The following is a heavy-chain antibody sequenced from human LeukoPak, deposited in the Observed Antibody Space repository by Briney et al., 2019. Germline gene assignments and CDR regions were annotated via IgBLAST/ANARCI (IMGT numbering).Heavy chain of an antibody. V-gene: IGHV3-33*08. CDR2: IWYDGSNK. CDR3: ARGSYSSSWYVVDY. CDR1: GFTFSSHG. Sequence: GGSLRLSCAASGFTFSSHGMHWVRQAPGKGLEWVAVIWYDGSNKYYADSVKGRFTISRDNSKNTLYLQMNSLRAEDTAVYYCARGSYSSSWYVVDYWGQGTLVTVSS. J-gene: IGHJ4*02. D-gene: IGHD6-13*01.